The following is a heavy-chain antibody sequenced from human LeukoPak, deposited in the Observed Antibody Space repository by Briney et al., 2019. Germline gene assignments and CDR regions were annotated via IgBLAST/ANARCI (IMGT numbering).Heavy chain of an antibody. CDR2: IIPIFGTA. CDR1: GGTFSSYA. Sequence: GASVKVSCKASGGTFSSYAISWVRQAPGQGLEWMGGIIPIFGTANYAQKFQGRVTITADESTSTAYMELSRLRSDDTAVYYCARARMVRGVSDLGTWGQGTLVTVSS. V-gene: IGHV1-69*13. J-gene: IGHJ5*02. D-gene: IGHD3-10*01. CDR3: ARARMVRGVSDLGT.